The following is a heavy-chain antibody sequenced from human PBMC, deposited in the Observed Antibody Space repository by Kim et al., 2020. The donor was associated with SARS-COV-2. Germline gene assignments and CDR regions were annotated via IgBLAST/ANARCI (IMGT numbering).Heavy chain of an antibody. CDR3: ARLPYSLAFEY. CDR1: GFSSTTYW. Sequence: GGSLRLSCAASGFSSTTYWMSCVRQAPGKGLEWVASIKQGGSEKYYVDSVKGRFTISRDDAKNSLFLQMSSLRAEDTAVYYCARLPYSLAFEYWGQGTPVTVSS. V-gene: IGHV3-7*01. J-gene: IGHJ4*02. CDR2: IKQGGSEK. D-gene: IGHD5-12*01.